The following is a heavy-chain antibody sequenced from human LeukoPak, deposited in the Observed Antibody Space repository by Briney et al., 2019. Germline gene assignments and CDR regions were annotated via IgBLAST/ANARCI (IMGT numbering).Heavy chain of an antibody. J-gene: IGHJ1*01. Sequence: HTGGSLRLSCAASGFTFSSYEMNWVRQAPGKGLEWVSYISSSGSTIYYADSVKGRFTISRDNAKNSLYLQMNSLRAEDTAVYYCARETYYYGSGSYGQHWGQGTLVTVSS. D-gene: IGHD3-10*01. CDR1: GFTFSSYE. CDR3: ARETYYYGSGSYGQH. V-gene: IGHV3-48*03. CDR2: ISSSGSTI.